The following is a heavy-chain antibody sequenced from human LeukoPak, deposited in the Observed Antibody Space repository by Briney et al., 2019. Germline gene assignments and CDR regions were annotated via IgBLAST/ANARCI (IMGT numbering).Heavy chain of an antibody. CDR1: GFTFTTYA. J-gene: IGHJ3*02. D-gene: IGHD3-3*01. Sequence: GGSLRLSCAASGFTFTTYAMTWVRQALGKGLEWVSGITGSGASTYYTNSVKGRFTISRDNSKDTLYLQMNSLRVDDTAVYYCAKRASSNDFWSGYHAFDIWGQGTMVTVSS. CDR3: AKRASSNDFWSGYHAFDI. V-gene: IGHV3-23*01. CDR2: ITGSGAST.